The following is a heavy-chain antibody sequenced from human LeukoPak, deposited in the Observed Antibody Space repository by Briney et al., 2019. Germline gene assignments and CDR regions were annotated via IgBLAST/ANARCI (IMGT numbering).Heavy chain of an antibody. D-gene: IGHD1-1*01. CDR1: GYTFTSYD. CDR2: MNPNSGNT. Sequence: ASVKVSCKASGYTFTSYDINWVRQATGQGLEWMGWMNPNSGNTGYAQKFQGRVTLTRNTSISTAYMELSSLRSEDTAVYYCARGSWTRTWFDPWGQGTLVTVSS. V-gene: IGHV1-8*01. J-gene: IGHJ5*02. CDR3: ARGSWTRTWFDP.